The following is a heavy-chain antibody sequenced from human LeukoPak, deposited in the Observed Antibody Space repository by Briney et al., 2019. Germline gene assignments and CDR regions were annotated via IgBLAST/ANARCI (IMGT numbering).Heavy chain of an antibody. CDR3: ARDLTYYDSSGYSP. CDR2: IYSGGST. CDR1: GFTVSSNY. J-gene: IGHJ5*02. D-gene: IGHD3-22*01. Sequence: GGYLRLYCAASGFTVSSNYMSWVRQAPGQGLEWVSVIYSGGSTYYEDSVRGRFTISRDNSKNTLYLQMNSLRAEDTAVYYCARDLTYYDSSGYSPWGQGTLVTVSS. V-gene: IGHV3-66*02.